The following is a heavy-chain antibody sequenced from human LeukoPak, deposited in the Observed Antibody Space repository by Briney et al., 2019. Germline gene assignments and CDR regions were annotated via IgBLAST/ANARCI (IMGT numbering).Heavy chain of an antibody. CDR1: GGSISSSSYY. V-gene: IGHV4-39*07. Sequence: SETLSLTCTVSGGSISSSSYYRGWIRQPPGKGLEWIGSIYYSGSTYYSPSLKSRVTISVDTSKNQFSLKLSSVTAADTAVYYCARDLGYSYPADYYYMDVWGKGTTVTVSS. D-gene: IGHD5-18*01. J-gene: IGHJ6*03. CDR2: IYYSGST. CDR3: ARDLGYSYPADYYYMDV.